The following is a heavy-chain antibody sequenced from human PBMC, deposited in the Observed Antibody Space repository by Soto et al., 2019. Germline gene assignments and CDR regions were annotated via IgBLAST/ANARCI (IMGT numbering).Heavy chain of an antibody. CDR2: IYYSGST. D-gene: IGHD5-18*01. Sequence: QLQLQESGPGLVKPSETLSLTCTVSGGSISSSSYYWGWIRQPPGKGLEWIGSIYYSGSTYYNPSLKGRVTISVDTSKNQFSLKLSSVTAADTAVYYCARHSARRYSYGGRVDYWGQGTLVTVSS. J-gene: IGHJ4*02. CDR1: GGSISSSSYY. CDR3: ARHSARRYSYGGRVDY. V-gene: IGHV4-39*01.